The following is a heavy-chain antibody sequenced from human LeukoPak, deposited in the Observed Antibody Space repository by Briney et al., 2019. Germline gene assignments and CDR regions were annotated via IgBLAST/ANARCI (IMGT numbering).Heavy chain of an antibody. V-gene: IGHV4-34*01. J-gene: IGHJ4*02. CDR1: GWSTTGYY. D-gene: IGHD3-9*01. Sequence: SETLSLTCAVYGWSTTGYYWTWIRQTPGRGLEWVGEIHYTGATSYNPSLKSRATISTDTSKNQFSLRLSSVTAADTAVYYCARGNILTGYCFDFWGQGALVTVSS. CDR2: IHYTGAT. CDR3: ARGNILTGYCFDF.